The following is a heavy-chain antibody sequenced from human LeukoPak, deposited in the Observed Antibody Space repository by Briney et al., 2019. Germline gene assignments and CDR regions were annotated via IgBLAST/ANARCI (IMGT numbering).Heavy chain of an antibody. J-gene: IGHJ4*02. D-gene: IGHD3-3*01. CDR2: IIPIFGTA. Sequence: ASVKVSCKASGGTFSSYAISWVRQAPGQGLEWMGGIIPIFGTANYAQKFQGRVTITTDESTSTAYMELSSLRSEDTAVYYCATVGVLRFLEWYWGQGTLVTVSS. CDR3: ATVGVLRFLEWY. CDR1: GGTFSSYA. V-gene: IGHV1-69*05.